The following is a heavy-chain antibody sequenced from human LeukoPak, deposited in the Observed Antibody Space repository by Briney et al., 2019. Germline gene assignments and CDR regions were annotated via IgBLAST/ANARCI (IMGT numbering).Heavy chain of an antibody. CDR3: ARDDSGWAYDFWSGYYEYFDY. D-gene: IGHD3-3*01. CDR2: IWYDGSNK. V-gene: IGHV3-33*01. J-gene: IGHJ4*02. Sequence: GRSLRLSCAASGFTFSSYGMHWVRQAPGKGLEWVAVIWYDGSNKYYADSVKGRFTISRDNSKNTLYLQMNSLRAEDTAVYYCARDDSGWAYDFWSGYYEYFDYWGQGTLVTVSS. CDR1: GFTFSSYG.